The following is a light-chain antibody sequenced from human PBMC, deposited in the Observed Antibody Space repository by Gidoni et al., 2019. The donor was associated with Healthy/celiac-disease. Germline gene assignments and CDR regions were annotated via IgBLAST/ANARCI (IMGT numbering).Light chain of an antibody. Sequence: EILLTQSPATLSLSPGEIATLSCRASQSVSSYLAWYQQKPGQATRLLIYEASKRATGIQARFSGSASGTDFTPTISSLEPEDFAVYYCQQRSNWPTFGQGTKLEIK. CDR3: QQRSNWPT. J-gene: IGKJ2*01. CDR1: QSVSSY. V-gene: IGKV3-11*01. CDR2: EAS.